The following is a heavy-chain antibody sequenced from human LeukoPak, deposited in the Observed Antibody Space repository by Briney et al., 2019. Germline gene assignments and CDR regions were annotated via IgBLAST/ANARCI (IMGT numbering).Heavy chain of an antibody. CDR1: GGSISSNSYY. D-gene: IGHD4-17*01. Sequence: SETLSLTCTVSGGSISSNSYYWGWIRQPPGKGLEWIGYIYYSGVTNYNPSLKSRVTFSVDTSKSQFSLKLSSVTAADTAVYYCATSGATTATTWGGNWFDPWGQGALVTVSS. J-gene: IGHJ5*02. V-gene: IGHV4-61*05. CDR3: ATSGATTATTWGGNWFDP. CDR2: IYYSGVT.